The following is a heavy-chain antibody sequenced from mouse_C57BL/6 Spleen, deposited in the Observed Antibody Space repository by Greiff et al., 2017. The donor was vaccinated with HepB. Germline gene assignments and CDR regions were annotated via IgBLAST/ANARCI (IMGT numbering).Heavy chain of an antibody. V-gene: IGHV5-17*01. CDR1: GFTFSDYG. J-gene: IGHJ2*01. CDR3: ARNGDYYYGSRGSFDY. Sequence: EVKLVESGGGLVKPGGSLKLSCAASGFTFSDYGMHWVRQAPEKGLEWVAYISSGSSTIYYADTVKGRFTISRDNAKNTLFLQMTSLRSEDTAMYYCARNGDYYYGSRGSFDYWGQGTTLTVSS. CDR2: ISSGSSTI. D-gene: IGHD1-1*01.